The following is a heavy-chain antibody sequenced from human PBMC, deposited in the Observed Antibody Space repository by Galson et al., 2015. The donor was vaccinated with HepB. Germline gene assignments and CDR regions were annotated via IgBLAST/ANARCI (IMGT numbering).Heavy chain of an antibody. V-gene: IGHV3-30-3*01. J-gene: IGHJ6*02. CDR3: ARDLNYSGYYDYYYYGMDV. D-gene: IGHD3-22*01. CDR2: ISYDGSNK. Sequence: SLRLSCAASGFTFSSYAMHWVRQAPGKGLEWVAVISYDGSNKYYADSVKGRFTISRDNSKNTLYLQMNSLRAEDTAVYYCARDLNYSGYYDYYYYGMDVWGQGTTVTVSS. CDR1: GFTFSSYA.